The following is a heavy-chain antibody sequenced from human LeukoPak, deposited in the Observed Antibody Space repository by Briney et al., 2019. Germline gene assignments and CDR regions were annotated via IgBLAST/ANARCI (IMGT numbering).Heavy chain of an antibody. CDR3: ARGGGGSSWYVAWYFDY. CDR2: IYYSGST. Sequence: SETLSLTCTVSGGSISSSSYYWGWIRQPPGKGLEWIGSIYYSGSTYYDPSLKSRVTISVDTSKNQFSLKLSSVTAADTAVYYCARGGGGSSWYVAWYFDYWGQGTLVTVSS. D-gene: IGHD6-13*01. J-gene: IGHJ4*02. V-gene: IGHV4-39*07. CDR1: GGSISSSSYY.